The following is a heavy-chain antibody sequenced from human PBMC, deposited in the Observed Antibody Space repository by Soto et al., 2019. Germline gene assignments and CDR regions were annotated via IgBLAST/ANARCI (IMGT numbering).Heavy chain of an antibody. J-gene: IGHJ4*02. D-gene: IGHD3-3*01. CDR2: INHSGST. V-gene: IGHV4-34*01. CDR1: GGSFSGYY. CDR3: ARVLLYYDFWSGYYLSPTLGFDY. Sequence: PSETLSLTCAVYGGSFSGYYWSWIRQPPGKGLEWTGEINHSGSTNYNPSLKSRVTISVDTSKNQFSLKLSSVTAADTAVYYCARVLLYYDFWSGYYLSPTLGFDYWGQGTLVTVSS.